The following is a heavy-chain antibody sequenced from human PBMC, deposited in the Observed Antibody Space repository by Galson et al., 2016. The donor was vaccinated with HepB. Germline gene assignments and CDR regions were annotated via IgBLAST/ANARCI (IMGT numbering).Heavy chain of an antibody. V-gene: IGHV1-18*04. D-gene: IGHD5-24*01. CDR2: ISAHNGDT. CDR3: ARDRDRSLDY. Sequence: SVKVSCKASGYPFTTNGITWVRQAPGQGLEWMGWISAHNGDTNSPQKLQGRVTLTTDTSTRTAYMELRSLKSDDTAVYYCARDRDRSLDYWGQGTLVTVSS. CDR1: GYPFTTNG. J-gene: IGHJ4*02.